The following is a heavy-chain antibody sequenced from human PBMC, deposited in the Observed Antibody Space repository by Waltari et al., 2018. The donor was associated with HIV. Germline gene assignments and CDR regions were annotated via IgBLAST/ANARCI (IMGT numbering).Heavy chain of an antibody. CDR2: FDPEDGET. Sequence: QVQLVQSGAEVKKPGASVKVSCKVSGYTLTELSMHWVRQAPGKGLEWMGGFDPEDGETIYAQKFQGRVTMTEDTSTDTAYMELSSLRSEDTAGYYCATTAASSGWYEGWGYYFDYWGQGTLVTVSS. V-gene: IGHV1-24*01. J-gene: IGHJ4*02. CDR1: GYTLTELS. D-gene: IGHD6-19*01. CDR3: ATTAASSGWYEGWGYYFDY.